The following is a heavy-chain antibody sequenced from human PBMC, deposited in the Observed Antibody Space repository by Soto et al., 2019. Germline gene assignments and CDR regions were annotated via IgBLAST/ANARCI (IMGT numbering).Heavy chain of an antibody. CDR2: IHPSGQPI. CDR3: ARRASR. Sequence: XGSLRLSCSVSGFTFSSSEMYWVRQAPGKGLEWISYIHPSGQPIFYADSVKGRFTISRDNANNSVFLQMNSLRAEDTAVYYCARRASRWGQGTMVTVSS. CDR1: GFTFSSSE. D-gene: IGHD1-26*01. J-gene: IGHJ3*01. V-gene: IGHV3-48*03.